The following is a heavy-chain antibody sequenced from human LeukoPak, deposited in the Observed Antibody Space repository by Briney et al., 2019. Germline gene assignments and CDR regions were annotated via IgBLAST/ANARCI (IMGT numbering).Heavy chain of an antibody. D-gene: IGHD3-22*01. J-gene: IGHJ4*02. Sequence: PGGSLRLSCAASGFTFSSYAMSWVRQAPGKGLEWVSAISGSGGSTYYADSVKGRFTISRDNSKNTLYLQMNSLRAEDTAVYYCARLYYYDSSGYPFDYWGQGTLVTVSS. CDR2: ISGSGGST. CDR1: GFTFSSYA. V-gene: IGHV3-23*01. CDR3: ARLYYYDSSGYPFDY.